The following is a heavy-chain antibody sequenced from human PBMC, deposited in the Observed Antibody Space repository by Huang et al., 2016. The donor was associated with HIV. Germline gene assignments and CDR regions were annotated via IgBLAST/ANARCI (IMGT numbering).Heavy chain of an antibody. CDR3: TEDWNWAIDY. V-gene: IGHV3-30*02. CDR2: IPDYVINK. D-gene: IGHD1-7*01. Sequence: QVQLVESGGGVVQPGGSLRLSCAASGFSFSNYGMHWVRQAPGKVLEWVAHIPDYVINKYYSDPVKGRFSISSDISKNTLYLQMNSLRTDDTAVYYCTEDWNWAIDYWGQGALVTVSS. J-gene: IGHJ4*02. CDR1: GFSFSNYG.